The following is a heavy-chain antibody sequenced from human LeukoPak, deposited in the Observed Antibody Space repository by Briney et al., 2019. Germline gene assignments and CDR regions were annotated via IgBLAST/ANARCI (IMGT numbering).Heavy chain of an antibody. CDR1: GFTFSTYW. CDR2: INSDGGVT. D-gene: IGHD6-6*01. CDR3: TRGGSSPDY. V-gene: IGHV3-74*01. J-gene: IGHJ4*02. Sequence: GESLRLSCAASGFTFSTYWMHWVHQAPGKGLVWVSLINSDGGVTNYADSVKGRFTISGDNAKNALYLQMNSLRVEDTAVYYCTRGGSSPDYWGQGTLVTVSS.